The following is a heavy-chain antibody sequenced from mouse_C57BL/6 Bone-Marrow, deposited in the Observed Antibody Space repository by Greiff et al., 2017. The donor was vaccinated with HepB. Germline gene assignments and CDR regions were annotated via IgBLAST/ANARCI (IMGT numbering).Heavy chain of an antibody. V-gene: IGHV1-15*01. CDR1: GYTFTDYE. Sequence: VQLQQSGAELVRPGASVTLSCKASGYTFTDYEMHWVKQTPVHGLEWIGAIDPETGGTAYNQKFKGKAILTADKSSSTAYIELRSLTSEDSAVYYCTRQDCDPAWFAYWGQGTLVTVSA. CDR3: TRQDCDPAWFAY. CDR2: IDPETGGT. J-gene: IGHJ3*01.